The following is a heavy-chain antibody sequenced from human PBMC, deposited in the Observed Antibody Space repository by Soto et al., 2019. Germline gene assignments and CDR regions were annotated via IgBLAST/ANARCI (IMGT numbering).Heavy chain of an antibody. Sequence: QVQLVESGGGVVQPGRSLRLSCAASGFTFSSYAMHWVRQAPGKGLEWVAVISYDGSNKYYADSVKGRFTISRDNSKHTLYLQMNNLRAEDTAVYYCASDRLYRQEAYYFDYWGQGTLVTVSS. V-gene: IGHV3-30-3*01. D-gene: IGHD2-2*02. CDR3: ASDRLYRQEAYYFDY. CDR1: GFTFSSYA. J-gene: IGHJ4*02. CDR2: ISYDGSNK.